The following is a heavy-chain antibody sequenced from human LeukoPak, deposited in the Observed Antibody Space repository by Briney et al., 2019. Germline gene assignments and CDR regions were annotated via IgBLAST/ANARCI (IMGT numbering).Heavy chain of an antibody. CDR3: ARTTRYYYDSSGYYPYNWFDP. CDR1: GGSFSGYY. V-gene: IGHV4-34*01. D-gene: IGHD3-22*01. CDR2: INHSGST. J-gene: IGHJ5*02. Sequence: PSETLSLTCAVYGGSFSGYYWSWIRQPPGKGLEWIGEINHSGSTNYNPSLKSRVTISVDTSKNQFSLKLSSVTAADTAVYYCARTTRYYYDSSGYYPYNWFDPWGQGTLVTVSS.